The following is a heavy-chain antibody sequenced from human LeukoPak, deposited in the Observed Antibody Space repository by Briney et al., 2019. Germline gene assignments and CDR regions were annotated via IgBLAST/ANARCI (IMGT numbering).Heavy chain of an antibody. J-gene: IGHJ4*02. V-gene: IGHV1-69*05. CDR1: GGTFSSYA. D-gene: IGHD2-2*02. CDR2: IIPIFGTA. Sequence: SVKVSCKASGGTFSSYAISWVRQAPGQGLGWMGGIIPIFGTANYAQKFQGRVTITTDESTSTAYMELSSLRSEDTAVYYCATVSGVVVVPAAIESDYWGQGTLVTVSS. CDR3: ATVSGVVVVPAAIESDY.